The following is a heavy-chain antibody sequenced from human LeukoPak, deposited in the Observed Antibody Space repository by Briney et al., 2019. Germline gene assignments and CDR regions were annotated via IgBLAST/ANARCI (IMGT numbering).Heavy chain of an antibody. CDR1: GFIFSNAW. CDR3: TTAWEQQLLRQY. J-gene: IGHJ4*02. CDR2: IKSKTDGGTT. Sequence: PGGSLRLSCAASGFIFSNAWMSWVRQAPGKGLEWVGRIKSKTDGGTTDYAAPVKGRFTISRDDSENTLYLQMNSLKTEDTAIYYCTTAWEQQLLRQYWGQGTLVTVSS. D-gene: IGHD6-13*01. V-gene: IGHV3-15*01.